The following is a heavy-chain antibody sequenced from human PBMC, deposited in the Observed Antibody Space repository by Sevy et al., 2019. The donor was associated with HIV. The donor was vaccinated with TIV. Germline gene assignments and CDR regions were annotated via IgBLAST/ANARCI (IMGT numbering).Heavy chain of an antibody. CDR1: GYTFTSYS. CDR3: ARASYDSCSASYNPPYYFDY. J-gene: IGHJ4*02. V-gene: IGHV7-4-1*02. CDR2: IHTDTGNP. Sequence: ASVKVSCKASGYTFTSYSINWVRQASGQGPEWMGWIHTDTGNPTYAQAFTGRFVFSLDTSVSTAYLQISSLKAEDTALYFCARASYDSCSASYNPPYYFDYWGQGTLVTVSS. D-gene: IGHD3-3*01.